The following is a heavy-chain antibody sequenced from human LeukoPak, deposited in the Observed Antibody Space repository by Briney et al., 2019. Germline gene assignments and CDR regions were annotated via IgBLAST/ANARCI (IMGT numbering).Heavy chain of an antibody. D-gene: IGHD3-10*01. CDR2: IYTSGST. CDR3: ASLLWFGGPGAFDI. CDR1: GGSISSYY. Sequence: SETLSLTCTVSGGSISSYYWSWIRQPAGKGLEWIGRIYTSGSTNYNPSLKSRVTMSVDTSKNQFSLKLSSVTAADTAVYYCASLLWFGGPGAFDIWGQGTMVTVSS. V-gene: IGHV4-4*07. J-gene: IGHJ3*02.